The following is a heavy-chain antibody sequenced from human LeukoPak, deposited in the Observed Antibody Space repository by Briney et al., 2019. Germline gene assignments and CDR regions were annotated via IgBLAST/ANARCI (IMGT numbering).Heavy chain of an antibody. D-gene: IGHD3-10*01. CDR2: IYYSGST. Sequence: PSETLSRTCTVSGGSISSYHWSWLRQPPGKGLEWIGYIYYSGSTNYNPSLKSRVTISVDTSKNQFSLKRSSVTAADTAVYYCARVVTYYSTLEAFDIWGQGTMVTVSS. CDR1: GGSISSYH. J-gene: IGHJ3*02. CDR3: ARVVTYYSTLEAFDI. V-gene: IGHV4-59*01.